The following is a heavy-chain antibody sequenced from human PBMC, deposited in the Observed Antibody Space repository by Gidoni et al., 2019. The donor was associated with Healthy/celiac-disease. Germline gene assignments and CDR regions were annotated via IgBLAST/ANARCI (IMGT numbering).Heavy chain of an antibody. CDR2: INPSGGST. Sequence: QVQLVQSGAEVKKPGASVTVSCKASGYTFTSYYMHWVRQAPGQGLEWMGIINPSGGSTSYAQKFQGRVTMTRDTSTSTVYMELSSLRSEDTAVYYCARDHNGSGSGYAALDYWGQGTLVTVSS. CDR1: GYTFTSYY. D-gene: IGHD3-10*01. J-gene: IGHJ4*02. V-gene: IGHV1-46*01. CDR3: ARDHNGSGSGYAALDY.